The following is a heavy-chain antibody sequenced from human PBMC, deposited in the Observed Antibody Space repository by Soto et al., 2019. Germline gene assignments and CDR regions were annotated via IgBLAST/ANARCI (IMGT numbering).Heavy chain of an antibody. Sequence: EVLLVESGGGLVQPGGSLRLSCAGTGFSFINHYMDWVRQAPGKGLEWVGRIRNKANSYTTEYAAYVKGRFTISRDDSETSLYLQMNSLKRDDTAVYYCAGGTLDNWGQGTLVTVSS. CDR3: AGGTLDN. CDR2: IRNKANSYTT. D-gene: IGHD3-16*01. J-gene: IGHJ4*02. CDR1: GFSFINHY. V-gene: IGHV3-72*01.